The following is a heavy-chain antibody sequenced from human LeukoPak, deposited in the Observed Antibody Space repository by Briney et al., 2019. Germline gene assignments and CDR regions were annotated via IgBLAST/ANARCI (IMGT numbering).Heavy chain of an antibody. CDR2: IWYDGSNS. Sequence: GGSLSLSCEGSGFTFSSHGMHWVRQAPGKGLEWVAVIWYDGSNSFYADSVKGRFTISRDNSKNTLYLQMNSLRAEDSAVYYCARDGGRLFFFDSWGQGTLVTVSS. V-gene: IGHV3-33*01. CDR1: GFTFSSHG. D-gene: IGHD1-26*01. J-gene: IGHJ5*01. CDR3: ARDGGRLFFFDS.